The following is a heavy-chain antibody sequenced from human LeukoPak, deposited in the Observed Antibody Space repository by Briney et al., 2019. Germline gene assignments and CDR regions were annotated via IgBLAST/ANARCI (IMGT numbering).Heavy chain of an antibody. CDR1: GYTFTSYD. V-gene: IGHV1-8*03. J-gene: IGHJ6*03. D-gene: IGHD6-13*01. CDR3: ARALGAAAGTYYYYYMDV. CDR2: MNPNSGNT. Sequence: ASVKVSCKASGYTFTSYDINWVRQATGQGLEWMGWMNPNSGNTGYAQKFQGRVTITRNTSISTAYMELSSLRSEDTAVYYCARALGAAAGTYYYYYMDVWGKGTTVTVSS.